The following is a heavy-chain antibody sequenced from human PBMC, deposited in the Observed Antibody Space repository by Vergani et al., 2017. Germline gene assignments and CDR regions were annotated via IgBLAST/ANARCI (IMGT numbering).Heavy chain of an antibody. CDR1: GGSISSSSYY. V-gene: IGHV4-61*01. Sequence: QLQLQESGPGLVKPSETLSLTCTVSGGSISSSSYYWSWIRQPPGKGLEWIGYIYYSGSTNYNPSLKSRVTISVDTSKNQFSLKLSSVTAADTAVYYCARGYGKYYFDYWGQGTLVTVSS. CDR2: IYYSGST. D-gene: IGHD1-26*01. J-gene: IGHJ4*02. CDR3: ARGYGKYYFDY.